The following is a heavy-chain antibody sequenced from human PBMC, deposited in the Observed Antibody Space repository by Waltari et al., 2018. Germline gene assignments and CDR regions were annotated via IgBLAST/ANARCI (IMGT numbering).Heavy chain of an antibody. D-gene: IGHD6-6*01. CDR1: GGSISSYY. V-gene: IGHV4-34*01. J-gene: IGHJ4*02. Sequence: QVQLQESGPGLVKPSETLSLTCTVSGGSISSYYWSWIRQPPGKGLEWIGEINHSGSTNYNPSLKSRVTISVDTAKNQFSLKLSSVTAADTAVYYCARVVWYFDYWGQGTLVTVSS. CDR2: INHSGST. CDR3: ARVVWYFDY.